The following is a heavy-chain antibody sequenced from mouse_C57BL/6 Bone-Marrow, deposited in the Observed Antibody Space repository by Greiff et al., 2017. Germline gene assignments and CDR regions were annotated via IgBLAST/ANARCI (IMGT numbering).Heavy chain of an antibody. CDR3: ARGGLNGNYDFDY. CDR2: ILPGSGST. D-gene: IGHD2-1*01. CDR1: GYTFTGYW. Sequence: QVQLQQSGAELMKPGASVKLSCKATGYTFTGYWIEWVKQRPGHGLEWIGEILPGSGSTNYHEKFKGKATFTADTSSNTAYMQLSSLTTEDSAIYYCARGGLNGNYDFDYWGQGTTLTVSA. V-gene: IGHV1-9*01. J-gene: IGHJ2*01.